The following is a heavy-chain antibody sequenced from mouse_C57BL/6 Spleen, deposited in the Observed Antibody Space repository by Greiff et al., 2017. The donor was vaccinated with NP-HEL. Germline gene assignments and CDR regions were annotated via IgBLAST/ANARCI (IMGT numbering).Heavy chain of an antibody. D-gene: IGHD1-1*01. CDR3: ARDTVVDPYAMDY. CDR1: GFTFSDYG. Sequence: EVKLMESGGGLVKPGGSLKLSCAASGFTFSDYGMHWVRQAPEKGLEWVAYISSGSSTIYYADTVKGRFTISRDNAKNTLFLQMTSLRSEDTAMYYCARDTVVDPYAMDYWGQGTSVTVSS. CDR2: ISSGSSTI. J-gene: IGHJ4*01. V-gene: IGHV5-17*01.